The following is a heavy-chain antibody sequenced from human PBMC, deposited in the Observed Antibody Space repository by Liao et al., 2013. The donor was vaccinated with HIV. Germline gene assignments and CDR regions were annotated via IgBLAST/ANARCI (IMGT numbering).Heavy chain of an antibody. CDR3: ARAGLWFGELFDY. D-gene: IGHD3-10*01. Sequence: QVQLQESGPGLVKPSQTLSLTCTVSGGSISSGDYYWSWIRQPPGKGLEWIGEINHSGSTNYNPSLKSRVTISVDTSKNQFSLKLSSVTAADTAVYYCARAGLWFGELFDYWGQGTLVTVSS. CDR2: INHSGST. J-gene: IGHJ4*02. V-gene: IGHV4-30-4*08. CDR1: GGSISSGDYY.